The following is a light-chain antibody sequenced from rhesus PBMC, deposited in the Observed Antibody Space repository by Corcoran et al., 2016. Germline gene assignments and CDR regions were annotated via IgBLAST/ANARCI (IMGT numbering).Light chain of an antibody. J-gene: IGKJ1*01. CDR2: EVS. V-gene: IGKV2S20*01. CDR1: QSLLASEDGSTY. Sequence: DIVMTQTPLSLPVTPGESASISCRSSQSLLASEDGSTYLEWYLQKPGQSPQPLSYEVSNRASGVPDRFSGSGSDTDFILKISRVEAADVWVYYCMQGIEYPWTFGQGTKVEIK. CDR3: MQGIEYPWT.